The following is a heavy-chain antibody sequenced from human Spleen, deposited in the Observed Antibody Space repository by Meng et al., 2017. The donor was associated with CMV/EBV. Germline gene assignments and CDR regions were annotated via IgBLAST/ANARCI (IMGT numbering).Heavy chain of an antibody. CDR1: GYTFTGYY. Sequence: ASVKVSCKASGYTFTGYYMHWVRQAPGQGLEWMGWINPNSGGTNYAQKFQGRVTMTRDTSISTAYMELSRLRSDDTAVYYCARGPRIVAAGNIGYFQHWGQGTLVTVSS. CDR2: INPNSGGT. D-gene: IGHD6-13*01. V-gene: IGHV1-2*02. J-gene: IGHJ1*01. CDR3: ARGPRIVAAGNIGYFQH.